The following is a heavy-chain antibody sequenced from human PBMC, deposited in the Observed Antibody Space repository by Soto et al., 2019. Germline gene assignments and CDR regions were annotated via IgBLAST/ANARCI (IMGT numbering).Heavy chain of an antibody. V-gene: IGHV1-18*01. CDR1: GYTFISYG. CDR3: ARGMVDTVMNDAFDI. CDR2: ISAYNDNT. J-gene: IGHJ3*02. Sequence: GASVKVSCQTSGYTFISYGINWVRQAPGQGLEWMGWISAYNDNTNYAQKLQDRVTMTTDTSTTTAYMELRSLRSDDTAVYYCARGMVDTVMNDAFDIWGQGTMVTVSS. D-gene: IGHD5-18*01.